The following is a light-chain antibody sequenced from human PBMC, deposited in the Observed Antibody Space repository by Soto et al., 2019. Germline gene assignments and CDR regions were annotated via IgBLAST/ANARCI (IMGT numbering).Light chain of an antibody. CDR2: SNN. CDR1: SSNIGSNT. Sequence: QPVLTQPPSTSGTPGQRVTISCSGSSSNIGSNTVNWYQHLPGTAPKLLIYSNNQRPSGVPERFSGSKSGTSASLAVSGLQSEDEADYYCAAWDGSLSGYVFGTGTKLTVL. J-gene: IGLJ1*01. CDR3: AAWDGSLSGYV. V-gene: IGLV1-44*01.